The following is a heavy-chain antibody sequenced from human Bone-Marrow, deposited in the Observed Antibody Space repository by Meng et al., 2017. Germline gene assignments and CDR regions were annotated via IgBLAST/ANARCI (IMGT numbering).Heavy chain of an antibody. V-gene: IGHV4-39*07. CDR3: ARDERLRFDAFDI. CDR1: GGSISSSSYY. J-gene: IGHJ3*02. Sequence: SETLSLTCTVSGGSISSSSYYWGWIRQPPGTGLEWIGSIYYSGSTYYNPSLKSRVTISVDTSKNQFSLKLSSVTAADTAVYYCARDERLRFDAFDIWGQGTMVTVSS. CDR2: IYYSGST. D-gene: IGHD4-17*01.